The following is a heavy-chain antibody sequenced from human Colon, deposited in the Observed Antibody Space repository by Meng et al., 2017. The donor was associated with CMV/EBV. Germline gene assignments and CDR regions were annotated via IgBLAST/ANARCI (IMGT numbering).Heavy chain of an antibody. J-gene: IGHJ5*02. D-gene: IGHD3-3*01. V-gene: IGHV1-8*01. CDR2: MNPNSGNT. CDR3: ARAPREWLFWFDP. Sequence: GESLKISCKASGYTFTSYDINWVRQATGQGLEWMGWMNPNSGNTGYAQKFQGRVTMTRNTSISTAYMELSSLRSEDTAVYYCARAPREWLFWFDPWGQGTLVTVSS. CDR1: GYTFTSYD.